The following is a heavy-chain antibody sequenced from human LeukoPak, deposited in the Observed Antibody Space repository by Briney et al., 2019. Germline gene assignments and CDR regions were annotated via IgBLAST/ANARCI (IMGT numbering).Heavy chain of an antibody. CDR1: GFAFSTYA. CDR3: AKDKTGYHAFDI. CDR2: ISDDSTYI. J-gene: IGHJ3*02. V-gene: IGHV3-23*01. D-gene: IGHD5-12*01. Sequence: GGSLRLSCAASGFAFSTYAMGWVRRAPGKGLEWVSSISDDSTYIFYGDSVKGRCTISRDNSKNTLYLQMNSLRAEDTAVYYCAKDKTGYHAFDIWGQGTMVTVSS.